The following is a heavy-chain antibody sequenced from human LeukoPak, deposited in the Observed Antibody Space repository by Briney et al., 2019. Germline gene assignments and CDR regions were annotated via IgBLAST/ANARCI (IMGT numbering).Heavy chain of an antibody. V-gene: IGHV3-23*01. CDR2: ISASGDST. CDR1: GFTFSSHS. Sequence: HPGGSVRLSCAASGFTFSSHSMSWVRQPPGEGLEWVAAISASGDSTTYRDSVKGQFTISRDNSRNRLYLQMNTLTVEDTAIYYSARRLLTGGVTDFFDFWGQGALVTVSS. J-gene: IGHJ4*02. CDR3: ARRLLTGGVTDFFDF. D-gene: IGHD2-21*02.